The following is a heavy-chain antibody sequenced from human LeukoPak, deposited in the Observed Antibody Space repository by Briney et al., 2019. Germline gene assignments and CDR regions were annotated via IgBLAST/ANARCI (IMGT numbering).Heavy chain of an antibody. D-gene: IGHD2-15*01. Sequence: PGGSLRLSCAASGFTFSSYGMHWVRQAPGKGLEWVAVISYDGSNKYYADSVKGRFTISRDNSKNTLYLQMNSLRAEDTAVYYCAKDALGYCSGGSHSRGSWFDPWGQGTLVTVSS. CDR3: AKDALGYCSGGSHSRGSWFDP. J-gene: IGHJ5*02. V-gene: IGHV3-30*18. CDR1: GFTFSSYG. CDR2: ISYDGSNK.